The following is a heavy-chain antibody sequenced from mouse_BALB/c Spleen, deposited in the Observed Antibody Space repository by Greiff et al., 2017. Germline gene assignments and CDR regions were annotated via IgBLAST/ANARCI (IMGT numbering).Heavy chain of an antibody. CDR2: ISSGGSYT. J-gene: IGHJ2*01. Sequence: EVMLVESGGGLVKPGGSLKLSCAASGFTFSSYTMSWVRQTPEKRLEWVATISSGGSYTYYPDSVKGRFTISRDNAKNTLYLQMSSLKSEDTAMYYCTRDRGNYGYFDYWGQGTTLTVSS. CDR3: TRDRGNYGYFDY. V-gene: IGHV5-6-4*01. D-gene: IGHD2-1*01. CDR1: GFTFSSYT.